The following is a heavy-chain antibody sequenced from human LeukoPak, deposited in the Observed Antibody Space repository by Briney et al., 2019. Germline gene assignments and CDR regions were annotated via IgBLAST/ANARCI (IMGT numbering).Heavy chain of an antibody. D-gene: IGHD1-1*01. Sequence: ASVKVSCKASGYTFTSYDINWVRQAPGQGLEWMGWINPNSGGTNYAQKFQGRVTMTRDTSISTAYMELSRLRSDDTAVYYCARELERPFWFDPWRQGTLVTDSS. J-gene: IGHJ5*02. CDR1: GYTFTSYD. V-gene: IGHV1-2*02. CDR2: INPNSGGT. CDR3: ARELERPFWFDP.